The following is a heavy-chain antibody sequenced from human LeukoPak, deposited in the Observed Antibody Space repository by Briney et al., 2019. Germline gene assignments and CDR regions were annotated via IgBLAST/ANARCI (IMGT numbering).Heavy chain of an antibody. Sequence: ASVKVSCKVSGYTLTELSMHWARQAPGKGLEWMGGFDPEDGETIYAQKFQGRVTMTEDTSTDTAYMELSSLRSEDTAVYYCKAGSSGYYYDHYWGQGTLVTVSS. CDR2: FDPEDGET. V-gene: IGHV1-24*01. CDR1: GYTLTELS. CDR3: KAGSSGYYYDHY. J-gene: IGHJ4*02. D-gene: IGHD3-22*01.